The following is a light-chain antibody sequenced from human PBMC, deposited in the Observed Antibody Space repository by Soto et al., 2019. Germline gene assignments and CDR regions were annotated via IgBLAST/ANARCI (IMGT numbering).Light chain of an antibody. Sequence: EIVLTPSLGTLSLSPGERATLSCRASQSVSSSYLAWYQQKPGQAPRLLIYGASSRATGIPDRFSGSGSGTDFTLTISRLEPEDFAVYYCQQYGSSTPTFGQGTKEAI. CDR1: QSVSSSY. V-gene: IGKV3-20*01. J-gene: IGKJ1*01. CDR2: GAS. CDR3: QQYGSSTPT.